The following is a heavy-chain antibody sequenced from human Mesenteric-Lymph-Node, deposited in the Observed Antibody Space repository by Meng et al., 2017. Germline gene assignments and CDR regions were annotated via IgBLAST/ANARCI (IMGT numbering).Heavy chain of an antibody. Sequence: GGSLRLSCAASGFTFSDYALHWVRQAPGKGLEWVAFISYDGTTQHYADSVKGRFTISRDNAKNSLYLQMNSLRAEDTAVYYCARDVSSPNDYWGQGTLVTVSS. CDR3: ARDVSSPNDY. CDR2: ISYDGTTQ. J-gene: IGHJ4*02. V-gene: IGHV3-30*07. CDR1: GFTFSDYA. D-gene: IGHD5/OR15-5a*01.